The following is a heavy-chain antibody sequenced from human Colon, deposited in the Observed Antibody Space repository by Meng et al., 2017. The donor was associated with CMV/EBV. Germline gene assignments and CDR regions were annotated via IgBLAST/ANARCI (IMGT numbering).Heavy chain of an antibody. J-gene: IGHJ5*02. CDR3: ARGRGGGGLFDP. CDR1: GGSMTSDDSY. V-gene: IGHV4-30-4*01. CDR2: IYYTGSV. Sequence: SETLSLTCTVSGGSMTSDDSYWSWIRQPPGKGLEWIGFIYYTGSVYYNPSLKSRVTISMDTSKSQFSLNLTSVTAADAAVFYFARGRGGGGLFDPWGQGTPVTVSS. D-gene: IGHD3-16*01.